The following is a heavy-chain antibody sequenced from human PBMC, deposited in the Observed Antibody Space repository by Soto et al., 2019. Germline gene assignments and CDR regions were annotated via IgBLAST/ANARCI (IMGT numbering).Heavy chain of an antibody. V-gene: IGHV4-4*07. CDR2: IYTSGST. D-gene: IGHD2-2*01. Sequence: SETLSLTCTVSGGSISSYYWSWIRQPAGKGLELIGRIYTSGSTNYNPSLKSRVTMSVDTSKNQFSLKLSSVTAADTAVYYCAREPRDIVVVPASQYGMDVWGQGTTVTVS. CDR1: GGSISSYY. CDR3: AREPRDIVVVPASQYGMDV. J-gene: IGHJ6*02.